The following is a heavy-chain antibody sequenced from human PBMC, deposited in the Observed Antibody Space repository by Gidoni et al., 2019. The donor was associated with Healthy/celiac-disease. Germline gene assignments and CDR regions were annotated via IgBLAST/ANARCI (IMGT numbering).Heavy chain of an antibody. CDR1: GGSFSGYY. J-gene: IGHJ4*02. CDR3: ARVLSLVRAPDY. D-gene: IGHD3-10*01. Sequence: QVQLQQWGAGLLKPSETLSLTCAVYGGSFSGYYWSWIRQPPGKVLEWIGEINHSGSTNYNPSLKSRVTISVDTSKNQFSLKLSSVTAADTAVYYCARVLSLVRAPDYWGQGTLVTVSS. V-gene: IGHV4-34*01. CDR2: INHSGST.